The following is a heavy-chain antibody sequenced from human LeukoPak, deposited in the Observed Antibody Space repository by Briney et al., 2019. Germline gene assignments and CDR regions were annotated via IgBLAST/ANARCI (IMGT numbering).Heavy chain of an antibody. CDR2: IYPGDSDT. Sequence: GESPKISCKGSGYSFTSYWIGWVRQMPGKGLEWMGIIYPGDSDTRYSPSFQGQVTISADKSISTAYLQWSSLKASDTTMYYCVRLGDTAMGAFDYWGQGTLVTVSS. CDR3: VRLGDTAMGAFDY. D-gene: IGHD5-18*01. V-gene: IGHV5-51*01. CDR1: GYSFTSYW. J-gene: IGHJ4*02.